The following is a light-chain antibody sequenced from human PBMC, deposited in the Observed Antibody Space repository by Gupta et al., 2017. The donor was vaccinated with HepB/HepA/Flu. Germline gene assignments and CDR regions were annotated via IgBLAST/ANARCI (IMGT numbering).Light chain of an antibody. CDR1: SSNIGAGYD. CDR3: QSYDSSLSGPVV. Sequence: QSVLTQPPAVSGAPGQGVAISCTGTSSNIGAGYDVHWYQKLPGTAPKLLIYGNSNRPSGVPDRFSGSKSGTSASLAITGLQAEDEADYYCQSYDSSLSGPVVFGGGTKLTVL. CDR2: GNS. V-gene: IGLV1-40*01. J-gene: IGLJ2*01.